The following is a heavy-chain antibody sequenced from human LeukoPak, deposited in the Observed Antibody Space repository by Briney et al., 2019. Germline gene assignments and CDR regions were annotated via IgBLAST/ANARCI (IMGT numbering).Heavy chain of an antibody. D-gene: IGHD3-9*01. CDR2: ISGSSSST. V-gene: IGHV3-23*01. Sequence: GGSLRLSCAASGFTFSSYAMSWVRQAPGKGLEWVSAISGSSSSTCYADSVKGRFTISRDNSKNTLYLQMNSLRAEDTAIYYCVSRREAILTFDYWGQGTLVTVSS. CDR1: GFTFSSYA. J-gene: IGHJ4*02. CDR3: VSRREAILTFDY.